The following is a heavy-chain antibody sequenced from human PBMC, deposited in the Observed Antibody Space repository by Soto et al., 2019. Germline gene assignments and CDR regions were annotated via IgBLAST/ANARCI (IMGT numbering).Heavy chain of an antibody. J-gene: IGHJ4*02. Sequence: SGGVVVQPGGSLRLSCAASGFTFDDYTMHWVRQAPGKGLEWVSLISWDGGSTYYADSVKGRFTISRDNSKNSLYLQMNSLRTEDTALYYCAKDIRPYNDYGDHFDYWGQGTLVTVSS. CDR1: GFTFDDYT. CDR3: AKDIRPYNDYGDHFDY. V-gene: IGHV3-43*01. D-gene: IGHD4-17*01. CDR2: ISWDGGST.